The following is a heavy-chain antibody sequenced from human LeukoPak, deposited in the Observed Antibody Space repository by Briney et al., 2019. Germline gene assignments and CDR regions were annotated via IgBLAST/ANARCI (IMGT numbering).Heavy chain of an antibody. D-gene: IGHD2-2*01. CDR2: IYSSGST. V-gene: IGHV4-4*07. CDR1: VGSISSYY. Sequence: KPSETLSLTCTVSVGSISSYYWSWIRQPAGKGLEWIGRIYSSGSTNYNPSLKSRVTMSVDTSKSQFSLKLSSVTAADTAMYYCARVSGTGFDYWGQGTLVTVSS. J-gene: IGHJ4*02. CDR3: ARVSGTGFDY.